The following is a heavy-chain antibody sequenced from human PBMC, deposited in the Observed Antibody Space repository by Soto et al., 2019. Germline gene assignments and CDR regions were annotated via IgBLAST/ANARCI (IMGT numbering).Heavy chain of an antibody. V-gene: IGHV4-59*06. D-gene: IGHD3-16*01. CDR3: ASGGVGGVRVY. CDR2: IYYSGST. J-gene: IGHJ4*02. Sequence: SETLSLTCTVSGGSISSYNWNWIRQPPGKGLEWIGYIYYSGSTYYNPSLKSRVTISLDTSKNQFSLKLRSVTAADTAVYYCASGGVGGVRVYWGQGTRVTVSS. CDR1: GGSISSYN.